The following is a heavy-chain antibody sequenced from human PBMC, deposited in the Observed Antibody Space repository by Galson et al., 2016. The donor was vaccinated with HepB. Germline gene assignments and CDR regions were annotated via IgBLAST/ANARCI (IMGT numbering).Heavy chain of an antibody. Sequence: SLRLSCADSGFTFRSYSMNWVRQAPGKGLEWVSSISSTSIYIYYADSVKGRFTISRDNAKNSLYLQMNSLRAEDTAVYYCARDNGDLDYWGQGTLVTVSS. J-gene: IGHJ4*02. CDR1: GFTFRSYS. V-gene: IGHV3-21*01. D-gene: IGHD4-17*01. CDR3: ARDNGDLDY. CDR2: ISSTSIYI.